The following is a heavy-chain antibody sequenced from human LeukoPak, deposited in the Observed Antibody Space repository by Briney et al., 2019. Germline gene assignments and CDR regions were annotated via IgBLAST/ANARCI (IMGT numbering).Heavy chain of an antibody. Sequence: ASVKVSCKTSGYTFTANYIHWVRQAPGQGLEWVGWINSNSGATRYAQKSQGRVTMTRDTSISTAYMDLSRLTPDDTAVYYCARGFGSSWYDYWGQGTLVTVSS. V-gene: IGHV1-2*02. CDR3: ARGFGSSWYDY. CDR2: INSNSGAT. D-gene: IGHD6-13*01. CDR1: GYTFTANY. J-gene: IGHJ4*02.